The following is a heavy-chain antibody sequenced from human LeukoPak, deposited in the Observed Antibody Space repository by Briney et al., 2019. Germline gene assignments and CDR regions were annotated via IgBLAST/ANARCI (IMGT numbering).Heavy chain of an antibody. CDR2: IYYSGST. J-gene: IGHJ4*02. CDR1: VGSISTYY. CDR3: ARLVAATGNFDY. V-gene: IGHV4-59*12. D-gene: IGHD6-13*01. Sequence: PSETLSLTCTVSVGSISTYYWSWIRQPPGKGLEWIGYIYYSGSTNYNPSLKSRVTISVDRSKNQFSLKLSSVTAADTAVYYCARLVAATGNFDYWGQGTLVTVSS.